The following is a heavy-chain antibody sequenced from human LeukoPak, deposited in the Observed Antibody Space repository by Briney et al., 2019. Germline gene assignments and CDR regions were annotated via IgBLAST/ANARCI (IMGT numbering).Heavy chain of an antibody. CDR3: ARLGLEVGGPNWFDP. CDR2: IKRDGSQK. CDR1: GFSFSSNW. D-gene: IGHD1-1*01. V-gene: IGHV3-7*01. J-gene: IGHJ5*02. Sequence: GGSLRLSCAAPGFSFSSNWMGWVRQAPGKGLEWVAHIKRDGSQKYYLDSVKGRFTISRNNAKNSLYLQMNSLRVEDTAVYYCARLGLEVGGPNWFDPWGQGTLVTVSS.